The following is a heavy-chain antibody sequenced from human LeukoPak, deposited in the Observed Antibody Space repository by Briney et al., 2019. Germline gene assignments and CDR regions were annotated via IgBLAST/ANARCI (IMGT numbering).Heavy chain of an antibody. J-gene: IGHJ4*02. CDR3: ARVTYYYDSSGYYYLDY. Sequence: RGESLKISCKGSGYSFTSYWIGWVRQMPGKGLEWMGIIYPGDSDTRYSPSFRGQVTISADKSISTAYLQWSSLKASDTAMYYCARVTYYYDSSGYYYLDYWGQGTLVTVSS. CDR1: GYSFTSYW. V-gene: IGHV5-51*01. CDR2: IYPGDSDT. D-gene: IGHD3-22*01.